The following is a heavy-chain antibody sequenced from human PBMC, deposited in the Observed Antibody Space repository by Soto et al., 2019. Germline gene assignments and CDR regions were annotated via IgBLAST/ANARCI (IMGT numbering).Heavy chain of an antibody. D-gene: IGHD3-3*01. CDR3: AGRIRTIFYVYYFEY. CDR1: GGTFSSYA. J-gene: IGHJ4*02. CDR2: IIPIFGTA. V-gene: IGHV1-69*01. Sequence: QVQLVQSGAEVKKPGSSVKVSCKASGGTFSSYAISWVRQAPGQGLEWMGGIIPIFGTANYAQKFQGRVTSTAEESTSSAYMELSSLRSEDTAVYDCAGRIRTIFYVYYFEYWGQGTLVNVS.